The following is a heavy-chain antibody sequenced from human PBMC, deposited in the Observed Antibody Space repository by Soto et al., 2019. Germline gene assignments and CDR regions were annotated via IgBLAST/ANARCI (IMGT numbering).Heavy chain of an antibody. CDR3: ARDMYDYVWGSYRLGYHFDY. J-gene: IGHJ4*02. V-gene: IGHV1-46*01. CDR1: GYTFTSYY. D-gene: IGHD3-16*02. Sequence: ASVKVSCKASGYTFTSYYMHWVRQAPGQGLEWMGIINPSGGSTSYAQKFQGRVTMTRDTSTSTVYMELSSLRSEDTAVYYCARDMYDYVWGSYRLGYHFDYWGQGTLVTVSS. CDR2: INPSGGST.